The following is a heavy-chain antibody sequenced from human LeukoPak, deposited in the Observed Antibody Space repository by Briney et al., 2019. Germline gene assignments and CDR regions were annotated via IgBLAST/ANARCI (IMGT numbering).Heavy chain of an antibody. CDR1: GGSISSGGYS. CDR3: ARAPSSTSEQDPYYFDY. Sequence: SQTLSLTCAVSGGSISSGGYSWSWIRQPPGKGLEWIGYIYHSGSTYYNPSLKSRVTISVDRSKNQFSLKLSSVTAADTAVYYCARAPSSTSEQDPYYFDYWGREPWSPSPQ. J-gene: IGHJ4*02. V-gene: IGHV4-30-2*01. D-gene: IGHD2-2*01. CDR2: IYHSGST.